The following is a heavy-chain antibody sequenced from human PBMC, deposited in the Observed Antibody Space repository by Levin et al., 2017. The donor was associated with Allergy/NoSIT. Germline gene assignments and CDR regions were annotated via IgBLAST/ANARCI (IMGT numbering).Heavy chain of an antibody. V-gene: IGHV1-69*13. J-gene: IGHJ4*02. CDR1: GGTFSSYA. Sequence: GASVKVSCKASGGTFSSYAISWVRQAPGQGLEWMGGIIPIFGTANYAQKFQGRVTITADESTSTAYMELSSLRSEDTAVYYCASTRDSSGYYLDYWGQGTLVTVSS. D-gene: IGHD3-22*01. CDR2: IIPIFGTA. CDR3: ASTRDSSGYYLDY.